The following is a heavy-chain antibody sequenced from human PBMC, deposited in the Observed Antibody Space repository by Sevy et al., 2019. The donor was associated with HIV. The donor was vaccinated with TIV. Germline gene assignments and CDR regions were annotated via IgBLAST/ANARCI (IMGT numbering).Heavy chain of an antibody. D-gene: IGHD3-3*01. CDR1: GFTFSSYA. CDR3: AGNCGGRGSGYDVDWFDP. J-gene: IGHJ5*02. V-gene: IGHV3-30-3*01. CDR2: ISYDGSNK. Sequence: GGSLRLSCAASGFTFSSYAMHWVRQAPGKGLEWVAVISYDGSNKYYADSVKGRFTISRDNSKKTLYLQMNSLRAEDTAVYYFAGNCGGRGSGYDVDWFDPWGQGTLVTVSS.